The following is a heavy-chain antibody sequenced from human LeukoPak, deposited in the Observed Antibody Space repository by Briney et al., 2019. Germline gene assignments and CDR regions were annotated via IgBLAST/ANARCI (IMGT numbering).Heavy chain of an antibody. CDR3: ARVMHDSSGYYRPFDY. CDR2: ISAYNGNT. CDR1: GYTFTSYG. D-gene: IGHD3-22*01. Sequence: GASVKVSCKASGYTFTSYGISWVRQAPGQGLEWMGWISAYNGNTNYAQKLQGRVTMTTDTSTSTAYMELRSLRSDDTAVYYCARVMHDSSGYYRPFDYWGQGTLVTVSS. V-gene: IGHV1-18*01. J-gene: IGHJ4*02.